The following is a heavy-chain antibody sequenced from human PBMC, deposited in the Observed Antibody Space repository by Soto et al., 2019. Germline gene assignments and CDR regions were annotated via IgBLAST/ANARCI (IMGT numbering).Heavy chain of an antibody. CDR2: IYHSGTF. V-gene: IGHV4-4*02. CDR3: VRSVPAATWQYSGMDV. CDR1: GDSVSSSSC. Sequence: QVRLQESGPGLVEPSGTLSLTCAVPGDSVSSSSCWSWFRQAPGKGLGWIGEIYHSGTFNYNPSLASRVSVSVDKSRNQLSLNLKSVTAADTAVYYCVRSVPAATWQYSGMDVWGQGTTVTVSS. J-gene: IGHJ6*02. D-gene: IGHD2-2*01.